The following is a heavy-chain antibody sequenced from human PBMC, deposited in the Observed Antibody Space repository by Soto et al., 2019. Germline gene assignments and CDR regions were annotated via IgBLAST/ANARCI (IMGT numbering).Heavy chain of an antibody. CDR1: GFTFSSYA. D-gene: IGHD3-22*01. CDR3: AKDLYYYDSSGYLDLDY. V-gene: IGHV3-23*01. Sequence: EVQLLESGGGLVQPGGSLRLSCAASGFTFSSYAMSWVRQAPGKGLEWVSAISGSGGSTYYADSVKGRFTISRDNSKNTLYLQMNSLRAEDTAVYYCAKDLYYYDSSGYLDLDYWGQGTLVTVSS. J-gene: IGHJ4*02. CDR2: ISGSGGST.